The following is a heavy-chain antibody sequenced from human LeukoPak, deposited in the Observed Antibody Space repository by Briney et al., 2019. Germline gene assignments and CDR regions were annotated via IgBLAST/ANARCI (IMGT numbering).Heavy chain of an antibody. J-gene: IGHJ4*02. CDR2: ISSDGTTT. CDR3: ARVRSSSWYDY. V-gene: IGHV3-74*01. CDR1: GFTFSTSW. D-gene: IGHD6-13*01. Sequence: GGSLRLSCATSGFTFSTSWMHWVRQAPGKGLVWVSRISSDGTTTTYADSVKGRFTISRDNAKNTLYLQMNSLRVEDTAVYYCARVRSSSWYDYWGQGALVTVSS.